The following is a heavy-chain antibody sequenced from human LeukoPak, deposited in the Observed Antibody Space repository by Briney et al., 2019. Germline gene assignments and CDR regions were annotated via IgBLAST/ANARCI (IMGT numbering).Heavy chain of an antibody. Sequence: SETLSLTCTVSGGSISSYYWSWIRQPPGKGLEWIGYIYYSGSTNYNPSLKSRVTISVDTSKNQFSLKLSSVTAADTAVYYCARLKWTNNGRGFDYWGQGTLVTVSS. CDR1: GGSISSYY. CDR2: IYYSGST. V-gene: IGHV4-59*08. D-gene: IGHD1/OR15-1a*01. CDR3: ARLKWTNNGRGFDY. J-gene: IGHJ4*02.